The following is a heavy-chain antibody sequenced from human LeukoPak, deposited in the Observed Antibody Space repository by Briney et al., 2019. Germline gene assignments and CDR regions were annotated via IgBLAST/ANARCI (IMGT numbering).Heavy chain of an antibody. CDR3: ARGSWRYFASDAFDI. CDR2: ISAYNGNT. Sequence: ASVKVSCKASGYTFTSYGISWVRQAPGQGLEWMGWISAYNGNTNYAQKLQGRVTMTTDTSTSTAYMELRSLRSDDTAVYYCARGSWRYFASDAFDIWGQGTMVTVSS. V-gene: IGHV1-18*01. J-gene: IGHJ3*02. D-gene: IGHD3-9*01. CDR1: GYTFTSYG.